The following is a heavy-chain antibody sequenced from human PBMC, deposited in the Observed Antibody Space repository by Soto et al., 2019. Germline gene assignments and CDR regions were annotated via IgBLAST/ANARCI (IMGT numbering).Heavy chain of an antibody. CDR3: ARGEGGIVLMVYAPGAFDI. V-gene: IGHV4-31*03. J-gene: IGHJ3*02. CDR1: GGSISSGGYY. CDR2: IYYSGST. D-gene: IGHD2-8*01. Sequence: SETLSLTCTVSGGSISSGGYYWSWIRQHPGKGLEWIGYIYYSGSTYYNPSLKSRVTISVDTSKNQFSLKLSSVTAADTAVYYCARGEGGIVLMVYAPGAFDIWGQGTMVTVSS.